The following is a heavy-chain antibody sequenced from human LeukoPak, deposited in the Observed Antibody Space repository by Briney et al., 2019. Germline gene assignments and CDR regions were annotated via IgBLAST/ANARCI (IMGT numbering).Heavy chain of an antibody. V-gene: IGHV4-39*07. CDR3: ARGRDYYDSSGYSH. D-gene: IGHD3-22*01. CDR1: GGSISSTSYY. CDR2: IYYSGST. J-gene: IGHJ4*02. Sequence: SSETLSLTCTVSGGSISSTSYYWGWIRQPPGKGLEWIGSIYYSGSTYYNPSLKSRVTISVDTSKNQFSLKLSSVTAADTAVYYCARGRDYYDSSGYSHWGQGTLVTVSS.